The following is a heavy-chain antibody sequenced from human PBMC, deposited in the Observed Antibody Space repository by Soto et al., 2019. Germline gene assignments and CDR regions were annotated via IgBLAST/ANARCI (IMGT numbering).Heavy chain of an antibody. CDR2: IWYDGSNK. CDR1: GFTFSSYG. D-gene: IGHD3-10*01. J-gene: IGHJ4*02. CDR3: ARDGYGSGSYYIDY. V-gene: IGHV3-33*01. Sequence: QVQLVESGGGVVQPGRSLRLSCAASGFTFSSYGMHWVRQAPGKGLEWVAVIWYDGSNKYYADSVKGRFTISRDNSKHTLYLQMNSLRAEDTAVYYCARDGYGSGSYYIDYWGQGTLVTFSS.